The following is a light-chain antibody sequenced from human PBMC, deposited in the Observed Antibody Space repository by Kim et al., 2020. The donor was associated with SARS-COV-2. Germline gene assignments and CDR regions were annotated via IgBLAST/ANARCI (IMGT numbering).Light chain of an antibody. CDR3: QQYNNWPSHT. V-gene: IGKV3-15*01. Sequence: EIVVTQSPATLSVSPGERATLSCRASQTVSSNLAWYQQKPGQAPRLLIYGASTRAIGIPARFSGSGSGTEFTLTISSLQSEDFAVYYCQQYNNWPSHTFGQGTKLEI. CDR2: GAS. J-gene: IGKJ2*01. CDR1: QTVSSN.